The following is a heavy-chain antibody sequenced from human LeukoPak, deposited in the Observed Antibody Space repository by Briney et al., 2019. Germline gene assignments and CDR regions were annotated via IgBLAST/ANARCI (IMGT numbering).Heavy chain of an antibody. D-gene: IGHD2-15*01. CDR2: IYYSGST. J-gene: IGHJ4*02. CDR3: ASIVKDCSGGSCYGFYHFDY. CDR1: GGSISSYY. Sequence: PSETLSLTCTVSGGSISSYYWSWIRQPPGKGLEWIGYIYYSGSTNYNPSLKSRVTISVDTSKNQFSLKLSSVTAADTAVYYCASIVKDCSGGSCYGFYHFDYWGQGTLVTVSS. V-gene: IGHV4-59*01.